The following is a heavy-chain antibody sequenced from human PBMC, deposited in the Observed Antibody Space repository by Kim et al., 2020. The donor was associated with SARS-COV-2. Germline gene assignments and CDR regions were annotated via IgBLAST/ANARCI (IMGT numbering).Heavy chain of an antibody. Sequence: SGPTLVSAAATLTLTCTFSGFSLSTSGMAVGWIRQSPGNALEWIALVYWDDYKRYRPSLKSRLTVTKDTSKNQVTLTMTNVDPVDTATYYCAQMIYADFAFHSWGPGSLVTVS. CDR1: GFSLSTSGMA. D-gene: IGHD3-16*01. CDR2: VYWDDYK. CDR3: AQMIYADFAFHS. V-gene: IGHV2-5*02. J-gene: IGHJ4*02.